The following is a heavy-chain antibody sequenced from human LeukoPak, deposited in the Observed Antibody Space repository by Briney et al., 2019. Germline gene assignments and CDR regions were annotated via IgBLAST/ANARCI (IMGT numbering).Heavy chain of an antibody. D-gene: IGHD5/OR15-5a*01. CDR3: ARDVSVSGMDV. J-gene: IGHJ6*02. Sequence: GGSLRLSCAASGFTVTDYWMSWVRQAPGKGLEWVANIKRDGSEKYYVDSVKGRFTISRDNPKKSVYLQMNSLRAEDTAIYYCARDVSVSGMDVWGQGTTVIVSS. V-gene: IGHV3-7*01. CDR1: GFTVTDYW. CDR2: IKRDGSEK.